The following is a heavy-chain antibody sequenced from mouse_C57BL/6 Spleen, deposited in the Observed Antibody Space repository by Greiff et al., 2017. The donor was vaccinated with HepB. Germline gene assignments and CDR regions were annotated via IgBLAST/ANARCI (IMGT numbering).Heavy chain of an antibody. V-gene: IGHV1-39*01. J-gene: IGHJ4*01. CDR3: ASQIYYGSSPDAMDY. CDR2: INPNYGTT. D-gene: IGHD1-1*01. Sequence: EVQLQQSGPELVKPGASVKISCKASGYSFTDYNMNWVKQSNGKSLEWIGLINPNYGTTSYNQKFKGKATLTVDQSSSTAYMQLNSLTSEDSAVYYCASQIYYGSSPDAMDYWGQGTSVTVSS. CDR1: GYSFTDYN.